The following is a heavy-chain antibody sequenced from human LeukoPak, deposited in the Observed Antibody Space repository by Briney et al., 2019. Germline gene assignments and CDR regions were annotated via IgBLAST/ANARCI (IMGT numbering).Heavy chain of an antibody. D-gene: IGHD5-18*01. CDR2: IIPIFGTA. CDR3: ASSLYSYGEGEFDY. CDR1: GGTFSSYA. J-gene: IGHJ4*02. V-gene: IGHV1-69*05. Sequence: ASVKVSCKASGGTFSSYAISWVRQAPGQGLEWMGRIIPIFGTANYAQKFQGRVTITTDESTSTAYMELSSLRSEDTAVYYCASSLYSYGEGEFDYWGQGTLVTVSS.